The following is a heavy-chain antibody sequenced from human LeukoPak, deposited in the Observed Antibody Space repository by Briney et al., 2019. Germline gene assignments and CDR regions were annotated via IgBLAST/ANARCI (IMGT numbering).Heavy chain of an antibody. Sequence: PSETLSLTCTVSGGSISSYYWSWIRQPPGKGLEWIGYIYYSGSTNYNPSLKSRVTISVDTSKNQLSLKLSSVTAADTAVYYCARVESDCSGGSCYSYFDYWGQGTLVTVSS. D-gene: IGHD2-15*01. CDR1: GGSISSYY. J-gene: IGHJ4*02. CDR2: IYYSGST. V-gene: IGHV4-59*01. CDR3: ARVESDCSGGSCYSYFDY.